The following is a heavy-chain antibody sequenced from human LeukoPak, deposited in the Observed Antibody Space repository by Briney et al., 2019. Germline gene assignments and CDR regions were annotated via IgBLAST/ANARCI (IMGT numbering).Heavy chain of an antibody. CDR1: GFTFSSYA. CDR2: ISSSSSYI. Sequence: GGSLRLSCAASGFTFSSYAMHWVRQAPGKGLEWVSSISSSSSYIYYADSVKGRFTISRDNAKNSLYLQMNSLRAEDTAVYYCARVRGYYDILTGYSHFDDWGQGTLVTVSS. D-gene: IGHD3-9*01. CDR3: ARVRGYYDILTGYSHFDD. V-gene: IGHV3-21*01. J-gene: IGHJ4*02.